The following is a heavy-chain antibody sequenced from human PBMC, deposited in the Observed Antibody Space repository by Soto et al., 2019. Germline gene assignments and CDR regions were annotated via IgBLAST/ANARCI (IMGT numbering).Heavy chain of an antibody. J-gene: IGHJ4*02. D-gene: IGHD3-22*01. CDR2: IVANGGST. V-gene: IGHV3-23*01. CDR3: AKDHSYYYDSSGSRAEY. CDR1: GFTFKKYA. Sequence: EVQLLESGGGLVQPGGSLRLSCAASGFTFKKYAMTWVRQAPGKGLEWVSGIVANGGSTDYADSVKGRSTISRDNSKNMLYLQMESLRVDDTALYYCAKDHSYYYDSSGSRAEYWGQGTLVTVSS.